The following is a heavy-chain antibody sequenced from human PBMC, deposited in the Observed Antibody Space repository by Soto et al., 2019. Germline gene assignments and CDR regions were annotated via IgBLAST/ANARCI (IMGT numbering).Heavy chain of an antibody. D-gene: IGHD4-17*01. J-gene: IGHJ3*02. CDR2: IGGSASGSAGST. Sequence: PVGSLRLSCAASGFTFSTYAMNWVRQAPGKGLEWVSAIGGSASGSAGSTYYADSVKGRFTISRDNSIDRLFLQMHSLRTEDTAVYYWARPRGYGVFDAYDIWGQGAMVIVSS. CDR1: GFTFSTYA. CDR3: ARPRGYGVFDAYDI. V-gene: IGHV3-23*01.